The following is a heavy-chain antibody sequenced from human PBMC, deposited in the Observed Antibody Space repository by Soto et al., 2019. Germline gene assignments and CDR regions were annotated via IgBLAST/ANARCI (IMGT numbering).Heavy chain of an antibody. CDR3: ARVVKGGELSSDTYYYYGMDV. Sequence: SETLSLTCTVSGGSISSGGYYWSWIRQHPGKGLEWIGYIYYSGSTYYNPSLKSRVTISVDTSKNQFSLKLSSVTAADTAVYYCARVVKGGELSSDTYYYYGMDVWGQGTTVTVSS. CDR1: GGSISSGGYY. CDR2: IYYSGST. V-gene: IGHV4-31*03. J-gene: IGHJ6*02. D-gene: IGHD3-16*02.